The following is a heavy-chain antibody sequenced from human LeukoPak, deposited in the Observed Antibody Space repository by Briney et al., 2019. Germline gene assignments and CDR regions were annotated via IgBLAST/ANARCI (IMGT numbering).Heavy chain of an antibody. D-gene: IGHD3/OR15-3a*01. V-gene: IGHV4-30-4*08. CDR1: GGSISSGDYY. CDR2: ICYSGST. CDR3: ARYGLVKRAFDI. Sequence: SQTLSLTCTVSGGSISSGDYYWSWIRQPPGKGREGIGYICYSGSTYYNPSLKSRVTISVDTSKNQFSLKLSSVTAADTAVYYCARYGLVKRAFDIWGQGTMVTVSS. J-gene: IGHJ3*02.